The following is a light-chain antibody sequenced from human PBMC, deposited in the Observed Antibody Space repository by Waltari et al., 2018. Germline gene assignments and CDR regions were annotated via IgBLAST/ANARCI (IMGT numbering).Light chain of an antibody. V-gene: IGLV4-60*03. J-gene: IGLJ2*01. CDR3: ETWDSNTRV. CDR2: LEGSGSY. CDR1: SGHSSYI. Sequence: QPVLTQSSSASASLGSSVKLTCTLSSGHSSYIIAWHQQQPGKAPRYLMKLEGSGSYNKGSGLPGRFSGSSAGADRYLTISNLQSEDEADYYCETWDSNTRVFGGGTKLTVL.